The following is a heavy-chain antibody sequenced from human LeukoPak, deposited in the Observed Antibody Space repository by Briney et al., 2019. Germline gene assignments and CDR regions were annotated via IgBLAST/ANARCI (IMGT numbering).Heavy chain of an antibody. J-gene: IGHJ6*03. CDR1: GFTFSSYW. Sequence: GGSLRLSCAASGFTFSSYWMSWVRQAPGKGLEWVANIRQDGREKYYVDSVKGRFTISRDNAENSLYLQMNSLRAEDTAVYYCARALGDYYYYYMDVWGKGTTVTVSS. D-gene: IGHD7-27*01. CDR3: ARALGDYYYYYMDV. V-gene: IGHV3-7*01. CDR2: IRQDGREK.